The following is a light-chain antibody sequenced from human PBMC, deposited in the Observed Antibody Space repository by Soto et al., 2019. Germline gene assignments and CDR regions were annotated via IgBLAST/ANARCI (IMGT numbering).Light chain of an antibody. CDR2: GAS. CDR1: QSVSSN. Sequence: EILMTQSPATLSVSPGERATLSCWASQSVSSNLAWYQKKPGQAPRLLIYGASTRATGIPARLSGSGYGTELTITISSMQSEDFEVYYCQQYNNWPRTFGHGTKVDIK. J-gene: IGKJ1*01. V-gene: IGKV3-15*01. CDR3: QQYNNWPRT.